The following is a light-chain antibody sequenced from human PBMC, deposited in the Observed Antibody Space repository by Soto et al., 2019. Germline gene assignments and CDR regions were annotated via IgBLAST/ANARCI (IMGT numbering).Light chain of an antibody. CDR2: GAS. V-gene: IGKV3-15*01. CDR1: QSVSSN. Sequence: EIVMTQSPATLSVSPGERATLSCRASQSVSSNLAWYQQKPGQAPRLLIYGASTRATGIPARFSGSGSGTEFTLTISSLQSEDFAVYYCTQYNNWRPMYTFGQGTKLDIK. CDR3: TQYNNWRPMYT. J-gene: IGKJ2*01.